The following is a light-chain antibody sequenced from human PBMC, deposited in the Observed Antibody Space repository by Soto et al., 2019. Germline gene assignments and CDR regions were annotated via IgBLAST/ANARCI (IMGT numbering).Light chain of an antibody. J-gene: IGKJ1*01. CDR1: QSVSSH. CDR3: HQRQSWPRT. V-gene: IGKV3-11*01. CDR2: GAS. Sequence: EIVLSQSPGTLSLSPGERATLSCRASQSVSSHLAWYQQKPGQAPRLLIYGASSRATGIPDRFSGSGSGTDFTLTISDVEPEDFAVYYCHQRQSWPRTFGQGTKVDIK.